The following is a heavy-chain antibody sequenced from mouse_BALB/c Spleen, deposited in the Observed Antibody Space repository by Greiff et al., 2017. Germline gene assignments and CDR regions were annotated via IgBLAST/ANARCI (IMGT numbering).Heavy chain of an antibody. CDR3: ARGGNSYYFDY. CDR2: ISYSGST. Sequence: VQLQQSGPGLVKPSQSLSLTCTVTGYSITSDYAWNWIRQFPGNKLEWMGYISYSGSTSYNPTLKSRISITRDTSKNQFFLQLNSVTTEDTATYYCARGGNSYYFDYWGQGTTLTVSS. CDR1: GYSITSDYA. V-gene: IGHV3-2*02. J-gene: IGHJ2*01. D-gene: IGHD2-1*01.